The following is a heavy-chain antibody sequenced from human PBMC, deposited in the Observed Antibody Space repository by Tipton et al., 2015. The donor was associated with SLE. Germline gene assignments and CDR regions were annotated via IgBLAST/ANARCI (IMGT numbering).Heavy chain of an antibody. Sequence: TLSLTCTVSGGSISSSSYYWGWIRQPPGKGLEWIGSIYYSGSTYYNPSLKSRVTISVDTSKNQFSLKLSSVTAADTAVYYCARVNVVVPAAPSAGYSQHWGQGTLVTVSS. CDR1: GGSISSSSYY. J-gene: IGHJ1*01. V-gene: IGHV4-39*07. CDR2: IYYSGST. CDR3: ARVNVVVPAAPSAGYSQH. D-gene: IGHD2-2*01.